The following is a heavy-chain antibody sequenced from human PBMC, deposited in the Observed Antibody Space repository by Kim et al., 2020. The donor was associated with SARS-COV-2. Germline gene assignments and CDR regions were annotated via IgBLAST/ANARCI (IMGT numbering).Heavy chain of an antibody. CDR3: ARRVEWLVLAFDI. Sequence: SETLSLTCTVSGGSISSSSYYWGWIRQPPGKGLEWIGSIYYSGSTYYNPSLKSRVTISVDTSKNQFSLKLSSVTAADTAVYYCARRVEWLVLAFDIWGQGTMVPVSS. J-gene: IGHJ3*02. V-gene: IGHV4-39*01. CDR1: GGSISSSSYY. CDR2: IYYSGST. D-gene: IGHD6-19*01.